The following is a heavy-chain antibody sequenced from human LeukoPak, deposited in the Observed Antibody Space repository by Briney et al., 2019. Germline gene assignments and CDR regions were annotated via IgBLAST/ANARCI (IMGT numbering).Heavy chain of an antibody. J-gene: IGHJ4*02. D-gene: IGHD3-16*02. Sequence: ASVKVSRKASGYTFTSYGISWVRPAPGQGVEWMGWISAYNGNTNYAQKHQDRVTMTTDTSTSTAYMELRSLRSDDTAVYYCARYYRLLGYPAFGYWGQGTLVTVSS. CDR2: ISAYNGNT. CDR3: ARYYRLLGYPAFGY. CDR1: GYTFTSYG. V-gene: IGHV1-18*01.